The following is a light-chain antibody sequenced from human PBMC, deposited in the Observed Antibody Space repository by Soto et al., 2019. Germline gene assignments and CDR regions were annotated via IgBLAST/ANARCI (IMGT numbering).Light chain of an antibody. CDR3: QQYGSSPRT. V-gene: IGKV3-20*01. J-gene: IGKJ2*01. CDR1: QSVSSSY. Sequence: EIVLMQSPGILSLSPGERATLSCRASQSVSSSYLAWYQQKPGQAPRLLIYGASSRATGIPDRFSGSGSGTDFTLTISRLEPEDFAVYYCQQYGSSPRTFGQGTKLEIK. CDR2: GAS.